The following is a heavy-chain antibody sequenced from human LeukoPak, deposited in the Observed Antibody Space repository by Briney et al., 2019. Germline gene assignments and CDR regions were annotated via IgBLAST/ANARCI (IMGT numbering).Heavy chain of an antibody. D-gene: IGHD6-19*01. V-gene: IGHV3-21*01. CDR3: ARDIIAVAGQY. J-gene: IGHJ4*02. Sequence: GGSLRLSCAASGFTFSSYSMNWVRQAPGKGLEWVSSISSSSSYIYYADSVKGRFTISRDNAKNSLYLQMDSLRAEDTAVYYCARDIIAVAGQYWGQGTLVTVSS. CDR1: GFTFSSYS. CDR2: ISSSSSYI.